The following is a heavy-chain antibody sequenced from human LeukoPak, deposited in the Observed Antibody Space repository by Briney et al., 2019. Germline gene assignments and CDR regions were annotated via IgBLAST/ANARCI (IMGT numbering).Heavy chain of an antibody. CDR1: GYTFTSYA. Sequence: ASVKVSCKASGYTFTSYAISWVRQAPGQGLEWMGWISAYNGNTNYAQKLQGRVTMTTDTSTSTAYMELRSLRSDDTAVYYCASGVIPDYYYYGMDVWGQGTTVTVSS. V-gene: IGHV1-18*01. J-gene: IGHJ6*02. D-gene: IGHD3-16*02. CDR2: ISAYNGNT. CDR3: ASGVIPDYYYYGMDV.